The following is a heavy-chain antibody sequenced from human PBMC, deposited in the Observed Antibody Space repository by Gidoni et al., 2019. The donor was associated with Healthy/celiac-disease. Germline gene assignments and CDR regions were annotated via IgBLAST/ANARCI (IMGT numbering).Heavy chain of an antibody. CDR2: INHSGST. V-gene: IGHV4-34*01. D-gene: IGHD1-26*01. Sequence: SWRRQPPGKGLEWIGEINHSGSTNYNPSLKSRVTIAVDTSKTQFSLKLSSVTAADTAVYYCARGLRRRVGATWGGFWFDPWGQGTLVTVSS. CDR3: ARGLRRRVGATWGGFWFDP. J-gene: IGHJ5*02.